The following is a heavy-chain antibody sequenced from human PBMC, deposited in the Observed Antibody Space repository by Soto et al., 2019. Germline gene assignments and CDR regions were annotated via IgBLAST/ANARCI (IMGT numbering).Heavy chain of an antibody. CDR3: TRLTNIAPYYFDY. J-gene: IGHJ4*02. V-gene: IGHV3-49*04. CDR2: IRSKVFNSTT. CDR1: GFTFGNYA. Sequence: PGGSLRLSCTVSGFTFGNYALTWVRQAPGKAPEWVGLIRSKVFNSTTEYATSVKGRFTLTRDDSKNITSLQMNSLKTEDTAVYYCTRLTNIAPYYFDYWGQGTLVTVSS. D-gene: IGHD6-13*01.